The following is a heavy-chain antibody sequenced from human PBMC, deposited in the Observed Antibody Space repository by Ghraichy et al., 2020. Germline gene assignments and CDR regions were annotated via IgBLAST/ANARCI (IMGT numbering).Heavy chain of an antibody. D-gene: IGHD3-9*01. CDR2: MNPNSGNT. CDR3: ARVLTGDPLIVDRYFDL. Sequence: ASVKVSCKASGYTFTSYDINWVRQATGQGLEWMGWMNPNSGNTGYAQKFQGRVTMTRNTSISTAYMELSSLRSEDTAVYYCARVLTGDPLIVDRYFDLWGRGTLVTVSS. J-gene: IGHJ2*01. V-gene: IGHV1-8*01. CDR1: GYTFTSYD.